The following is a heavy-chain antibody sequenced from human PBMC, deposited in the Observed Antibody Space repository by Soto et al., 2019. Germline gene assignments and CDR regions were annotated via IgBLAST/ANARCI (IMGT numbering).Heavy chain of an antibody. CDR2: IYYSGST. V-gene: IGHV4-59*08. CDR3: ARLTYYHYYYMDV. J-gene: IGHJ6*03. CDR1: GGSISSYY. Sequence: SETLSLTCTVSGGSISSYYWSWIRQPPGKGLEWIGYIYYSGSTNYNPSLKSRVTISVDTSKNQFSLKLSSVTAADTAVYYCARLTYYHYYYMDVWGKGTTVTVSS.